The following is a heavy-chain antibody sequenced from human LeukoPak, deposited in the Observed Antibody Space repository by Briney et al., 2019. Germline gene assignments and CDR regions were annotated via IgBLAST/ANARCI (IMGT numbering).Heavy chain of an antibody. J-gene: IGHJ4*02. CDR3: ARDYADYVGYFFFDY. D-gene: IGHD4-17*01. Sequence: GGSLRLSRAASGFTLNSYAMNWVRQAPGKGLEWVSSISGGGETTYYADSAKGRFTISRDNSQNTLYLQMNSLRAEDTAVYYCARDYADYVGYFFFDYWGQGTLVTVSS. V-gene: IGHV3-23*01. CDR2: ISGGGETT. CDR1: GFTLNSYA.